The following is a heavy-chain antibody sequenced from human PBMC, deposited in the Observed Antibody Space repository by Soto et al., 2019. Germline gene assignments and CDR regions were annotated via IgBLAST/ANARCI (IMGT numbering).Heavy chain of an antibody. D-gene: IGHD2-21*02. Sequence: PSETLSLTCAVSGGSISSGGYSWSWIRQPPGKGLDWIGYIYQSGSTYYTPSLKSRVTISVDRSNNQFSLKLNSVTAADTALYHCARGSLPPYCGGDCYSGWFDAWGQGTLVTVSS. J-gene: IGHJ5*02. CDR3: ARGSLPPYCGGDCYSGWFDA. CDR1: GGSISSGGYS. V-gene: IGHV4-30-2*01. CDR2: IYQSGST.